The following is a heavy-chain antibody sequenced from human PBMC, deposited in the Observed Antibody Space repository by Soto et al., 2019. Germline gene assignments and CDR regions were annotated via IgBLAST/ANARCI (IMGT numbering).Heavy chain of an antibody. Sequence: QVELQESGPRLVKSSGTLSLTCEVSSGSISTGNWWSWVRQPPGKGLEWIGEIYYTGATNYNPSLKSRGTITIDKSKDQFSLSLTSATAADTAVYYCARVFSSGSGWMYYVDFWGQGILVSVSS. CDR3: ARVFSSGSGWMYYVDF. CDR1: SGSISTGNW. CDR2: IYYTGAT. V-gene: IGHV4-4*02. D-gene: IGHD6-25*01. J-gene: IGHJ4*02.